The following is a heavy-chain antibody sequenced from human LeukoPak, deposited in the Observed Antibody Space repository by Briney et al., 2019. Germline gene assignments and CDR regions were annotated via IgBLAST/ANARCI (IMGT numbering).Heavy chain of an antibody. D-gene: IGHD6-13*01. CDR1: GFTFSSYS. V-gene: IGHV3-21*01. CDR3: ARVAQKYSSSWSETDY. Sequence: PGRSLRLSCAASGFTFSSYSMNWVRQAPGKGLEWVSSISSSSSYIYYADSVKGRFTISRDNAKNSLYLQMNSLRAEDTAVYYCARVAQKYSSSWSETDYWGQGTLVTVSS. CDR2: ISSSSSYI. J-gene: IGHJ4*02.